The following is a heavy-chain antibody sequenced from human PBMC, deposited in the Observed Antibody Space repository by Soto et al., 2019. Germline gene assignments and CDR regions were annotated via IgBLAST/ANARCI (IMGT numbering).Heavy chain of an antibody. D-gene: IGHD3-22*01. Sequence: QVQLVESGGGVVQPGRSLRLSCAASGFTFSSYAMHWVRQAPGKGLEWVAVISYDGSNKYYADSVKGRFTISRDNSKNTLYLQMNSLRAEDTAVYYCARDAEPLNYDSRGYLRAPFDYWGQGTLVTVSS. CDR1: GFTFSSYA. CDR3: ARDAEPLNYDSRGYLRAPFDY. J-gene: IGHJ4*02. V-gene: IGHV3-30-3*01. CDR2: ISYDGSNK.